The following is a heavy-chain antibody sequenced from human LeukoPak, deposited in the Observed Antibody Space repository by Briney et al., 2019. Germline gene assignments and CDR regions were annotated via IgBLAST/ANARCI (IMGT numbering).Heavy chain of an antibody. J-gene: IGHJ4*02. CDR3: ARRSNKGPYSYITNDY. Sequence: PSETLSLTCTVSGASISNPDYYWGWIRQPPGKGLEWIGSVDYSGGTYCNPSLNGRVTIAVDTSSDQVSLNLNSVTAADTAVYYCARRSNKGPYSYITNDYWGQGTLVTVSS. D-gene: IGHD5-18*01. CDR1: GASISNPDYY. CDR2: VDYSGGT. V-gene: IGHV4-39*01.